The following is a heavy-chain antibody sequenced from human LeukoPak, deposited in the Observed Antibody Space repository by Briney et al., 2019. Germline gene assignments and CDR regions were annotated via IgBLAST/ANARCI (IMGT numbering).Heavy chain of an antibody. D-gene: IGHD6-19*01. CDR2: IYYSGST. V-gene: IGHV4-39*01. J-gene: IGHJ4*02. CDR3: ARHSQLSVAGTVDY. Sequence: SETLSLTCTVSGGSISSSSDYWGWIRQPPGKGLEWIGSIYYSGSTYYNPSLKSRVTISVDTSKNQFSLKLSSVTAADTAVYYCARHSQLSVAGTVDYWGQGTLVTVSS. CDR1: GGSISSSSDY.